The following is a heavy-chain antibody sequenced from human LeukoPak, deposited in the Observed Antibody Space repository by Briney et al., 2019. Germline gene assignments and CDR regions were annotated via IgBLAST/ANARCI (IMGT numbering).Heavy chain of an antibody. J-gene: IGHJ4*02. D-gene: IGHD2-2*01. V-gene: IGHV3-74*01. CDR1: GFTFSSYW. CDR2: INTDGKST. CDR3: ARGYGSRTYFDY. Sequence: PSGGSLRLSCAASGFTFSSYWMHWVRQAPGKGLVWVSRINTDGKSTNYADSVKGRFTISRDNAKNTLYLQMNSLRAEDTAVYYCARGYGSRTYFDYWGQGTLVTVSS.